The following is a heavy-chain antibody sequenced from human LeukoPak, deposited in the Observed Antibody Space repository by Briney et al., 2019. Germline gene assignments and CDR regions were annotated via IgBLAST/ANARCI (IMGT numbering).Heavy chain of an antibody. CDR1: GGSVSNGSYY. J-gene: IGHJ4*02. CDR2: IYYSGST. Sequence: SETLSLTCTVSGGSVSNGSYYWSWIRQPPGKGLEWIGYIYYSGSTSYNPSLKSRVTISVDTSKNQFSLKLSSVTAADTAVYYCAKVRMTTVTLPFDYWGQGTLVTVSS. D-gene: IGHD4-17*01. V-gene: IGHV4-61*01. CDR3: AKVRMTTVTLPFDY.